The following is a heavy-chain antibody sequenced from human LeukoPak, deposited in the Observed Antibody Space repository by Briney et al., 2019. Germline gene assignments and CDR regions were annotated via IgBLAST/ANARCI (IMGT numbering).Heavy chain of an antibody. V-gene: IGHV4-34*01. CDR1: GGSFSGYY. D-gene: IGHD2/OR15-2a*01. J-gene: IGHJ5*01. CDR2: INLSGST. Sequence: SETLSLTCAVYGGSFSGYYWSWIRQPPGKGLEWIGEINLSGSTNYNPSLKSRVTISVDTSRNQFSLKLSSVTAADTAVYYCARRVLWFGSWGQGTLVTVSS. CDR3: ARRVLWFGS.